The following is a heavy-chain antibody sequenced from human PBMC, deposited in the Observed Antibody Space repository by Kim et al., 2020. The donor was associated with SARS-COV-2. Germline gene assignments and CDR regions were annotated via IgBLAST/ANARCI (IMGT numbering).Heavy chain of an antibody. D-gene: IGHD1-1*01. CDR2: INIDGSST. CDR1: GFTFSSYW. V-gene: IGHV3-74*01. Sequence: GGSLRLSCAASGFTFSSYWMHWVRQAPGKGLVWVSHINIDGSSTTYADSVKGRFTISRDNAKNTVYLQMNSLRVEDTAVYYCARDRWRNSPHFDYWGQGILVTVSS. J-gene: IGHJ4*02. CDR3: ARDRWRNSPHFDY.